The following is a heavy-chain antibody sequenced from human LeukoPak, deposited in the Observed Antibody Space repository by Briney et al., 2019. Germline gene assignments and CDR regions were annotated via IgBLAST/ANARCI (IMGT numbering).Heavy chain of an antibody. Sequence: GGSLILSCFPDAGTSDDYDMHWVRQAAGGGLEWVSLICGDGGSTYYADSVKGRFTISRDNSKNSLYLQMNSLRTEDPALYYCAKDMEFGELYWGQGTLVTVS. CDR1: AGTSDDYD. J-gene: IGHJ4*02. D-gene: IGHD3-10*01. CDR3: AKDMEFGELY. CDR2: ICGDGGST. V-gene: IGHV3-43*02.